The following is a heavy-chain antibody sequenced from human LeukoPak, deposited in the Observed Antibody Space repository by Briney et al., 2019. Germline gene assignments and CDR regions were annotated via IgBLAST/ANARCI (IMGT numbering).Heavy chain of an antibody. J-gene: IGHJ4*02. CDR3: ARGYCSSTSCPTFDY. CDR1: GGSISSYY. D-gene: IGHD2-2*01. V-gene: IGHV4-4*07. CDR2: IYTSGST. Sequence: SETLSLTCTVSGGSISSYYWSWIRQPAGKGLEWIGRIYTSGSTNYNPSLKSRVTMSVDTSKNQFSLKLSSVTAADTAVYYCARGYCSSTSCPTFDYWGQGTLVTVSS.